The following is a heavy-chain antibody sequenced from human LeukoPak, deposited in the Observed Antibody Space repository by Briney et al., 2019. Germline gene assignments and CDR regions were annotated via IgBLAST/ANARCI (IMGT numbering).Heavy chain of an antibody. D-gene: IGHD3-3*01. V-gene: IGHV4-39*07. Sequence: SETLSLTCTVSGGSISSSSYYWGWIRQPPGKGLEWIGSIYYSGSTYYNPSLKSRVTISVDTSKNQFSLKLSSVTAADTAVYYCAAYLDAEDLFGVVPFDYWGQGTLVTVSS. CDR2: IYYSGST. J-gene: IGHJ4*02. CDR1: GGSISSSSYY. CDR3: AAYLDAEDLFGVVPFDY.